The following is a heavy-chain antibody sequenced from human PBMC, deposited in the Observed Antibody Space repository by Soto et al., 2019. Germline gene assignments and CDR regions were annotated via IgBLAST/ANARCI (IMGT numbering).Heavy chain of an antibody. D-gene: IGHD6-13*01. V-gene: IGHV4-34*01. CDR1: GGSFSGCY. Sequence: SETLSLTCAGYGGSFSGCYWSWIRQPPGKGLEWIGEINHSGSTNYNPSLKSRVTISVDTSKNQFSLKLSSVTAADTAVYYCARGGGSSWPYYYYGMDVWAKGPRSP. J-gene: IGHJ6*02. CDR2: INHSGST. CDR3: ARGGGSSWPYYYYGMDV.